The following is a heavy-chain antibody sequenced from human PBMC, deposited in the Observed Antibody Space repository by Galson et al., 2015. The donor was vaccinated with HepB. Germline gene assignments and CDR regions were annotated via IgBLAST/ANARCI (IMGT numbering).Heavy chain of an antibody. J-gene: IGHJ4*02. CDR1: GFTFSDYY. CDR2: NRRKGNSDTT. Sequence: EFLRLSCAASGFTFSDYYTDWVRQAPGRGLEWVGRNRRKGNSDTTECAASVKGRFTVSRDDSKNSLYLQMNSLKTEDTALYYCARAGDSGIYTVGLWGQGVLVTVPS. D-gene: IGHD3-10*01. V-gene: IGHV3-72*01. CDR3: ARAGDSGIYTVGL.